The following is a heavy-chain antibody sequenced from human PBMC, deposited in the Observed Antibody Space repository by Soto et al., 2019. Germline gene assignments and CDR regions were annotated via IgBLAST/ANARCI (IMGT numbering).Heavy chain of an antibody. CDR3: ARYRGYFDY. V-gene: IGHV4-59*01. CDR1: GGSISSYY. Sequence: ETLSLTCPVSGGSISSYYWSWIRQPPGKGLEWIGYIYYSGSTNYNPSLKSRVTISVDTSKNQFSLKLSSVTAADTAVYYCARYRGYFDYWGQGTLVTVSS. CDR2: IYYSGST. J-gene: IGHJ4*02. D-gene: IGHD3-16*02.